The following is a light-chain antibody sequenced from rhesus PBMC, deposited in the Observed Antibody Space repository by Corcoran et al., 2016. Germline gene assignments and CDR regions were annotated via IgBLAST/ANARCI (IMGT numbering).Light chain of an antibody. CDR2: EVS. CDR1: SSDIGGYNY. Sequence: QAALTQPRSVSGSPGQSVTISCPGTSSDIGGYNYVSWYQHHPGTAPKLMIYEVSKRPSGVSDRISGSKSGNTDSLTISGLQAEEEAYDSCSSYAGSNTYVCGSGTKLTVL. CDR3: SSYAGSNTYV. V-gene: IGLV2-32*02. J-gene: IGLJ6*01.